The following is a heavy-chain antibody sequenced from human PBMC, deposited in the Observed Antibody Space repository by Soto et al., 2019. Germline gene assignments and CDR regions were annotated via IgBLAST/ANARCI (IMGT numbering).Heavy chain of an antibody. J-gene: IGHJ6*02. V-gene: IGHV3-7*03. Sequence: PGGSLRLSCAASGFTFSSYWMSWVRQAPGKGLEWVANIKQDGSEKYYVDSVKGRFTISRDNAKNSLYLQMNSLRAEDTAVYYCAREVHSYYDFWSGYSPYYYYGMDVWGQGTTVTVSS. CDR1: GFTFSSYW. CDR2: IKQDGSEK. D-gene: IGHD3-3*01. CDR3: AREVHSYYDFWSGYSPYYYYGMDV.